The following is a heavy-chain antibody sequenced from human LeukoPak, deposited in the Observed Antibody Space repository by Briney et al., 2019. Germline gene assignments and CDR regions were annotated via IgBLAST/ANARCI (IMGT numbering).Heavy chain of an antibody. D-gene: IGHD1-26*01. CDR3: AKEYKVGTTTKCFQH. CDR2: ISISGATT. Sequence: GGSLRLSCAASGFTISSYVMSWIRQAPGKGLEWVSAISISGATTHYADSVEGRFTISRDNSKNTMYLEVNSLRAEDTAIYYCAKEYKVGTTTKCFQHWGQGTLVTVSS. J-gene: IGHJ1*01. V-gene: IGHV3-23*01. CDR1: GFTISSYV.